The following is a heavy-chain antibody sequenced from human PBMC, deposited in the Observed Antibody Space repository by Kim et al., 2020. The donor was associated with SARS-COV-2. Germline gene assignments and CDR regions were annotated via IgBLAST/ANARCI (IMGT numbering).Heavy chain of an antibody. V-gene: IGHV5-51*01. D-gene: IGHD1-1*01. CDR3: ARLRDGYNWNSYYFDY. J-gene: IGHJ4*02. Sequence: SFQGQVTISADKSIRTAYLQWSSLKASDTAMYYCARLRDGYNWNSYYFDYWGQGTLVTVSS.